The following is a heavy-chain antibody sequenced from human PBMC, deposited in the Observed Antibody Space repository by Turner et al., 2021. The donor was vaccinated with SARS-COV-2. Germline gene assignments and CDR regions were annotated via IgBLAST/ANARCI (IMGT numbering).Heavy chain of an antibody. J-gene: IGHJ4*02. CDR2: INPNTGAT. V-gene: IGHV1-2*02. CDR3: AKDSGAVDGSFDF. Sequence: HVQLVQSGTDVRKPGASVTFSCRASGYRFNGYYIHWVRQAPGQGLEWMGWINPNTGATNYAKKSQGRVTLTRDTSIRTVYMELTRLRADDTAVYYCAKDSGAVDGSFDFWGQGSLVAVSS. CDR1: GYRFNGYY. D-gene: IGHD3-10*01.